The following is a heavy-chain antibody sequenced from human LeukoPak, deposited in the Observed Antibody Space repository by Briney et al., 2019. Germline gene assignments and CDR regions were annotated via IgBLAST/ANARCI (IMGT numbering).Heavy chain of an antibody. CDR2: ISGSGGSA. J-gene: IGHJ3*02. D-gene: IGHD3-10*01. Sequence: GGSLRLSCAASGFTFSSYAMSWVRQAPGKGLEWVSAISGSGGSAYYADSVKGRFTISRDNSKNTLYLQMNSLRAEDTAVYYCAKGASAVRGVSDAFDIWGQGTMVTVSS. V-gene: IGHV3-23*01. CDR3: AKGASAVRGVSDAFDI. CDR1: GFTFSSYA.